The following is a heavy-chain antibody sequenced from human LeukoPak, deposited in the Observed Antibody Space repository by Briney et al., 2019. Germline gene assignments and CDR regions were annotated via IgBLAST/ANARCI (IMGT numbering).Heavy chain of an antibody. V-gene: IGHV1-18*01. CDR2: ISAYNGNT. J-gene: IGHJ1*01. CDR3: ARNIAVAGLYFQH. D-gene: IGHD6-19*01. Sequence: ASVKVSCKASGYTFTSYGISWVRQAPGQGLEWMGWISAYNGNTNYAQKLQGRVTMTTDTSTRTAYLELRSLRSGDTAVYYCARNIAVAGLYFQHWGQGTLVTVSS. CDR1: GYTFTSYG.